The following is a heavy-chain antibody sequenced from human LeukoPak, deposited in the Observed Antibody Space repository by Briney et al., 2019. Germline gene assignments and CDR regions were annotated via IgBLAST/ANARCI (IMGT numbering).Heavy chain of an antibody. J-gene: IGHJ4*02. V-gene: IGHV1-24*01. CDR3: ATFDRMVLTLDY. Sequence: ASVKVSCKVSGYTLTELSMHWVRQAPGKGLEWMGGFDPEDGETIYAQKFQGRVTMTEDTSTDTAYMGLSSLRSEDTAVYYCATFDRMVLTLDYWGQGTLVTVSS. D-gene: IGHD3-10*01. CDR2: FDPEDGET. CDR1: GYTLTELS.